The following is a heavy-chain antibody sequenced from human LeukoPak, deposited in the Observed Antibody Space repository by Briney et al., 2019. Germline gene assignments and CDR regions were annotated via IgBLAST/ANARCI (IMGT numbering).Heavy chain of an antibody. V-gene: IGHV3-48*03. CDR2: ISSSGTTI. CDR3: ATTDTVTTRGWFDP. Sequence: GGSLRLSCAASGFTFSSYEMNWVRQAPGKGLEWGSYISSSGTTIYYADSVKGRFTISRDNAKNSLYLQMNNLSAGDTVVYYCATTDTVTTRGWFDPWGQGTLVTVSS. CDR1: GFTFSSYE. J-gene: IGHJ5*02. D-gene: IGHD4-17*01.